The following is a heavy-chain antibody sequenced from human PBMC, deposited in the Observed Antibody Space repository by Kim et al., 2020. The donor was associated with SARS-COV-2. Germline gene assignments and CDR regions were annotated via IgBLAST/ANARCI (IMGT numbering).Heavy chain of an antibody. Sequence: ADSVKGRFTISRDNAKNTLYLQMNSLGAEDTAVYYCARAPNPYYYDSSVRWGQGTLVTVSS. CDR3: ARAPNPYYYDSSVR. J-gene: IGHJ4*02. D-gene: IGHD3-22*01. V-gene: IGHV3-74*01.